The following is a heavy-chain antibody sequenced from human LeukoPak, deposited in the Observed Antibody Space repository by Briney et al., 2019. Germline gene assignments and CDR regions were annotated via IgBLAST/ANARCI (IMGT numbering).Heavy chain of an antibody. D-gene: IGHD5-12*01. CDR3: AVYLGYGIFQGAYYLDY. Sequence: SETLSLTCTVSGASISSYYWSWIRQPAGKGLEWIGRIYTSGGTVYNPSLKSRVTMSVDTSKNQFSLKLSSVTAADTAVYYFAVYLGYGIFQGAYYLDYWGQGTLVTVSS. CDR2: IYTSGGT. V-gene: IGHV4-4*07. J-gene: IGHJ4*02. CDR1: GASISSYY.